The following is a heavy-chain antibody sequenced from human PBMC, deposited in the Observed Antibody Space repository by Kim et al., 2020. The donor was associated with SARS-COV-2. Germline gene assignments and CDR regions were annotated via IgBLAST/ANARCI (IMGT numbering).Heavy chain of an antibody. D-gene: IGHD2-21*02. CDR3: AKGMVTRDYYYYYMDV. CDR2: ISGSGGST. Sequence: GGSLRLSCAASGFTFSSYAMSWVRQAPGKGLEWVSAISGSGGSTYYADSVKGRFTISRDNSKNTLYLQMNSLRAEDTAVYYCAKGMVTRDYYYYYMDVWGKGTTVTVSS. J-gene: IGHJ6*03. V-gene: IGHV3-23*01. CDR1: GFTFSSYA.